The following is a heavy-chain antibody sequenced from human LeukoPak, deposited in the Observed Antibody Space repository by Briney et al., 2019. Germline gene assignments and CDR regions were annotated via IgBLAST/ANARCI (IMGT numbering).Heavy chain of an antibody. CDR3: ARDLRGYYDSSGYYV. D-gene: IGHD3-22*01. Sequence: SETLSLTCAVYGGSFSGYYWSWIRQPPGKGLEWIGEINHSGSTNYNPSLKSRVTISVDTSKNQFSLKLSSVTAADTAVYYCARDLRGYYDSSGYYVWGQGTLVTVSS. CDR1: GGSFSGYY. CDR2: INHSGST. J-gene: IGHJ4*02. V-gene: IGHV4-34*01.